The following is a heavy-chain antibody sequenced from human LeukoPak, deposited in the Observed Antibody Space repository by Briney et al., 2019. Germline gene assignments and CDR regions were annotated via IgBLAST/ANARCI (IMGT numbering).Heavy chain of an antibody. Sequence: KPSETLSLTCTVSGGSISSRGYYWGWIRQHPGKGLEWIGNIYYSGSTYYNPSLKSRVTISVDTSENQFSLKLTSVTAADTAVYYCASRCPSYCTGGSCYSCDYWGRGTLVTVSS. V-gene: IGHV4-31*03. J-gene: IGHJ4*02. CDR1: GGSISSRGYY. CDR2: IYYSGST. CDR3: ASRCPSYCTGGSCYSCDY. D-gene: IGHD2-15*01.